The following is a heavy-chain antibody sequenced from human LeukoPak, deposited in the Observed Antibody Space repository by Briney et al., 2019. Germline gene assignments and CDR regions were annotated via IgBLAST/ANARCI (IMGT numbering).Heavy chain of an antibody. CDR3: ARVGQQLVRNWFDP. CDR1: GYTFTGYY. D-gene: IGHD6-13*01. J-gene: IGHJ5*02. Sequence: ASVKVSCKASGYTFTGYYMHWVRQAPGQGLEWMGWINPNSGGTNYAQKFQGRVTMTRDTSISTAYMELSRLRSDDTAVNYCARVGQQLVRNWFDPWGQGTLVTVSS. V-gene: IGHV1-2*02. CDR2: INPNSGGT.